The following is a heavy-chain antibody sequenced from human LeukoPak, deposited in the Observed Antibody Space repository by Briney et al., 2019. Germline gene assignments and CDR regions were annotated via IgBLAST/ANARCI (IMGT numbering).Heavy chain of an antibody. D-gene: IGHD3-10*01. CDR1: GGTFSSYA. CDR2: IIPILGIA. V-gene: IGHV1-69*04. Sequence: SVKVSCTASGGTFSSYAISWVRQAPGQGLEWMGRIIPILGIANYAQKFQGRVTITADKSTSTAYMELSSLRSEDTAVYYCARGSGSSPYYYYYGMDVWGQGTTVTVSS. CDR3: ARGSGSSPYYYYYGMDV. J-gene: IGHJ6*02.